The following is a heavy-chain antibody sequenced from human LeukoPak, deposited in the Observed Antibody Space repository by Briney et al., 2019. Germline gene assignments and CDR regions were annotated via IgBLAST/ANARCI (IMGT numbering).Heavy chain of an antibody. D-gene: IGHD3-16*01. J-gene: IGHJ4*02. Sequence: GGSLRLSCAASGFTVSSTYMSWVRQAPGKGLEWVSVIYSGGSAYYADSVKGRFTISRDNSENTLYLQMNSLRAEDTAVYYCAREVEAWGNGCFDYWGQGTLVTVSS. CDR3: AREVEAWGNGCFDY. CDR2: IYSGGSA. V-gene: IGHV3-66*01. CDR1: GFTVSSTY.